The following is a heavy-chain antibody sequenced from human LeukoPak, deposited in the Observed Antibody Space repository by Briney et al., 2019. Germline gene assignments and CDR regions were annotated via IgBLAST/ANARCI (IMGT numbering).Heavy chain of an antibody. Sequence: SETLSLTCTVSGGSITSYFWSWIRQPAGKGLEWIGYIYYSGSTNYNPSLKSRVTISVDTSKNQFSLKLSSVTAADTAVYYCARSPYAGDYEQGFDYWGQGTLVTVSS. CDR2: IYYSGST. J-gene: IGHJ4*02. CDR1: GGSITSYF. CDR3: ARSPYAGDYEQGFDY. D-gene: IGHD4-17*01. V-gene: IGHV4-59*01.